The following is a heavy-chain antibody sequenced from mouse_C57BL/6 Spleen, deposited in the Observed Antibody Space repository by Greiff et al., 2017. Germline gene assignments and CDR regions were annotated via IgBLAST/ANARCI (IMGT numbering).Heavy chain of an antibody. V-gene: IGHV1-15*01. D-gene: IGHD1-1*01. CDR1: GYTFTDYE. CDR2: IDPETGGT. Sequence: SGAELVRPGASVTLSCKASGYTFTDYEMHWVKQTPVHGLEWIGAIDPETGGTAYNQKFKGKAILTADQSSSTAYMELRSLTSEDSAVYYCTRGGTTVVAPHFDYWGQGTTLTVSS. CDR3: TRGGTTVVAPHFDY. J-gene: IGHJ2*01.